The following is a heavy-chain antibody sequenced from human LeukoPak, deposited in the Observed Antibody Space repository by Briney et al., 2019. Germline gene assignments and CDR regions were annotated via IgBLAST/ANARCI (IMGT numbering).Heavy chain of an antibody. CDR2: ISWNSGSI. CDR3: AKPLRDGYKYDAFDI. CDR1: GFTFDDYA. J-gene: IGHJ3*02. D-gene: IGHD5-24*01. Sequence: GGSLRLSCAASGFTFDDYAMHWVRQAPGKGLEWVSGISWNSGSIGYADSVKGRFTISRDNAKNSPYLQMNSLRAEDTALYYCAKPLRDGYKYDAFDIWGQGTMVTVSS. V-gene: IGHV3-9*01.